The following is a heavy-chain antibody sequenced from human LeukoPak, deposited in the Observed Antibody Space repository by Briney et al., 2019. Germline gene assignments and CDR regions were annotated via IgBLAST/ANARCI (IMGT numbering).Heavy chain of an antibody. V-gene: IGHV3-30*02. D-gene: IGHD2-2*01. J-gene: IGHJ6*03. CDR1: GFTFSSYG. CDR3: AKDSGYCSSTSCYPGNYYMDV. CDR2: IRYDGGNK. Sequence: PGGSLRLSCAASGFTFSSYGMHWVRQAPGKGLEWVAFIRYDGGNKYYADSVKGRFTISRDNSKNTLYLQMNSLRAEDTAVYYCAKDSGYCSSTSCYPGNYYMDVWGKGTTVTVSS.